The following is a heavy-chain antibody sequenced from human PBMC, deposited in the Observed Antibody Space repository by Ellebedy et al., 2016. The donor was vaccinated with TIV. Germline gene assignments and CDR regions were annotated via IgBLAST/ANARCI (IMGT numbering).Heavy chain of an antibody. CDR3: AKGLVVAATDGMDV. CDR2: IIPIFGTA. V-gene: IGHV1-69*06. CDR1: GGTFSSYA. J-gene: IGHJ6*02. Sequence: SVKVSCXASGGTFSSYAISWVRQAPGQGLEWMGGIIPIFGTANYAQKFQGRVTITADKSTSTAYMELSSLRAEDTAVYYCAKGLVVAATDGMDVWGQGTTVTVSS. D-gene: IGHD2-15*01.